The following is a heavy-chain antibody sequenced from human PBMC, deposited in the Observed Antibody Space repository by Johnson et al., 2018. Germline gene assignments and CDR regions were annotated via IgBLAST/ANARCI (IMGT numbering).Heavy chain of an antibody. CDR1: GGTFSSYA. Sequence: QVQLVQSGAEVKKPGSSVKVSCKASGGTFSSYAISWVRQAPGQGLEWMGGIIPIFGTANYAQKFKGRVTITADESTRTAYMERSSLRSEDTAVYYCARDPSRDLYYYYGMDVWGQGTTVTVSS. CDR2: IIPIFGTA. CDR3: ARDPSRDLYYYYGMDV. V-gene: IGHV1-69*01. J-gene: IGHJ6*02.